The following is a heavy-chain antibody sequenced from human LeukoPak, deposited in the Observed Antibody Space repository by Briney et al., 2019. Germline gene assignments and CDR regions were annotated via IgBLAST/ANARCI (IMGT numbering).Heavy chain of an antibody. CDR1: GFTFNDYA. CDR3: AKTTSGYASSFAC. V-gene: IGHV3-9*01. J-gene: IGHJ4*02. CDR2: ISWNGNSI. D-gene: IGHD2-2*01. Sequence: PGGSLRLSCAASGFTFNDYAMHWVRQAPGQGLEWVPGISWNGNSIDYADSVKGRFTISRDNAKNSLYLQMNSLRAEDSALYFCAKTTSGYASSFACWGQGTLVTVSS.